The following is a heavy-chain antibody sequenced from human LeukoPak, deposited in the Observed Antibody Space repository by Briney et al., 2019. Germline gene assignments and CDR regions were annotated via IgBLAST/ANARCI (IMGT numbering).Heavy chain of an antibody. J-gene: IGHJ3*02. V-gene: IGHV1-18*01. CDR3: ARVRGTSGSYFFSQNAFDI. CDR2: ISAYNGNT. CDR1: GYTLTSYG. D-gene: IGHD1-26*01. Sequence: ASVKVSCKASGYTLTSYGISWVRQAPGQGLEWMGWISAYNGNTNYAQKLQGRVTMTTDTSTSTAYMELRSLRSDDTAVYYCARVRGTSGSYFFSQNAFDIWGQGTMVTVSS.